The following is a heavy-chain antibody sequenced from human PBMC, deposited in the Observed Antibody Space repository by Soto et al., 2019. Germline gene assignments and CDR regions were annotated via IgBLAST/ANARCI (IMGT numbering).Heavy chain of an antibody. CDR3: ARGQYDDFVAPFEF. D-gene: IGHD4-17*01. V-gene: IGHV1-69*01. CDR1: GGTFSNYA. J-gene: IGHJ4*02. CDR2: IIPLLGTP. Sequence: QVQLVQSGAEVKKPCSSVKVSCKVSGGTFSNYAFSWVRQAPGQGLEWMGGIIPLLGTPRYTQRFQGRVTITADESTSTAYMQMSSLRFEDTAVYFCARGQYDDFVAPFEFWGKGTLVSVSS.